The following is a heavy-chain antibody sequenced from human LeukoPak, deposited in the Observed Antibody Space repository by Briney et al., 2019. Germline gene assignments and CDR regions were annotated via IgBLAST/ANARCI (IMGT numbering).Heavy chain of an antibody. CDR2: ISSSSSTI. D-gene: IGHD5-18*01. V-gene: IGHV3-48*01. J-gene: IGHJ4*02. Sequence: GGSLRLSCAASGFTFSSYSMNWVRQAPGKGLEWVSYISSSSSTIYYADSVKGRFTISRDNAKNSLYLQMNSLRAEDTAVYYCARQGGPRSSYGYSGPDYWGQGTLVTVSS. CDR3: ARQGGPRSSYGYSGPDY. CDR1: GFTFSSYS.